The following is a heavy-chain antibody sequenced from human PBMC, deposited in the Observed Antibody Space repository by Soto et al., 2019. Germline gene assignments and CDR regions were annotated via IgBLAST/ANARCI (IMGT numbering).Heavy chain of an antibody. CDR2: IIPIFGTA. V-gene: IGHV1-69*13. CDR1: GGTFSSYS. J-gene: IGHJ6*02. D-gene: IGHD3-3*01. CDR3: ARGGRPKDFWSGYSPDDYYYGMDV. Sequence: SVKVSCKASGGTFSSYSISWVRQAPGQGLEWMGGIIPIFGTANYAQKFQGRVTITADESTSTAYMELSSLRSEDTAVYYCARGGRPKDFWSGYSPDDYYYGMDVWGQGTTVTVSS.